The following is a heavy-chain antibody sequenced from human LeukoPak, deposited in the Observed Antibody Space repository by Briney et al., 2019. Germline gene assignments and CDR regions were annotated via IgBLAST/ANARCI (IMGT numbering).Heavy chain of an antibody. CDR3: ATVPGGEVALGVPSGSY. J-gene: IGHJ4*02. V-gene: IGHV1-18*01. Sequence: ASVKVSCKASGYTFTSYGISWVRQAPGQGLEWMGWISAYNGNTNYAQKLQGRVTMTEDTSTDTAYMELSSLRSEDTAVYYCATVPGGEVALGVPSGSYWGQGTLVTVSS. CDR2: ISAYNGNT. D-gene: IGHD3-16*01. CDR1: GYTFTSYG.